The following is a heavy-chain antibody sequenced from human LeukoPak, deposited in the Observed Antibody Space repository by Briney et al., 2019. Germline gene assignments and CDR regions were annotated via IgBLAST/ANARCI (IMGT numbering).Heavy chain of an antibody. V-gene: IGHV1-8*03. CDR3: ATTIRFLGQDAFDI. CDR2: MNPNSGNT. CDR1: GGTFSSYA. Sequence: GSSVKVSCKASGGTFSSYAISWVRQAPGQGLEWMGWMNPNSGNTGYAQKFQGRVTITRNTSISTAYMELSSLRSEDTAVYYCATTIRFLGQDAFDIWGQGTMVTVSS. D-gene: IGHD3-3*01. J-gene: IGHJ3*02.